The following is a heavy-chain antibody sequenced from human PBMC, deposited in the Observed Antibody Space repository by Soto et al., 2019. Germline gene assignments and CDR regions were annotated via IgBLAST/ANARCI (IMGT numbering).Heavy chain of an antibody. D-gene: IGHD6-13*01. CDR3: ARRDSSSWYGIDY. CDR1: GGSISSSNW. V-gene: IGHV4-4*02. CDR2: IYHSGST. Sequence: SETLSLTCAVSGGSISSSNWWSWVRQPPGKGLEWIGEIYHSGSTNYNPSLKSRVTISVDKSKNQFSLKLSSVTAADTAVYYCARRDSSSWYGIDYWGQGTLVTVSS. J-gene: IGHJ4*02.